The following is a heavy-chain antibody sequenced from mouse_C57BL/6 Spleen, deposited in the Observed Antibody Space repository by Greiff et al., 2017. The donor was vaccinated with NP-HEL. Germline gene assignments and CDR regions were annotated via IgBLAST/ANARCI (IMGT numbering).Heavy chain of an antibody. Sequence: EVQLVESGGGLVQPKGSLKLSCAASGFSFNTYAMNWVRQAPGKGLEWVARIRSKSNNYATYYADSVKDRFTISRDDSESMLYLQMNNLKTEDTAMYYCVRRGRGSSYGFAYWGQGTLVTVSA. CDR2: IRSKSNNYAT. J-gene: IGHJ3*01. V-gene: IGHV10-1*01. D-gene: IGHD1-1*01. CDR3: VRRGRGSSYGFAY. CDR1: GFSFNTYA.